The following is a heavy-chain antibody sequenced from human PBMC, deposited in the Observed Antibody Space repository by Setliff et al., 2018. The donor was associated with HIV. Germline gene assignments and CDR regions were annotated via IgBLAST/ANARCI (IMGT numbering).Heavy chain of an antibody. D-gene: IGHD3-3*01. CDR2: ISANNGNT. V-gene: IGHV1-18*01. J-gene: IGHJ6*04. Sequence: GASVKVSCKASGYTFNTYGISWVRQAPGQGLQWMGWISANNGNTSYAQKFQGRVTMTTDTTTSTAYMELRSLRSDDTAVYYCARDAPAEYYDFWSGYILWDVWGKGTTVTVSS. CDR3: ARDAPAEYYDFWSGYILWDV. CDR1: GYTFNTYG.